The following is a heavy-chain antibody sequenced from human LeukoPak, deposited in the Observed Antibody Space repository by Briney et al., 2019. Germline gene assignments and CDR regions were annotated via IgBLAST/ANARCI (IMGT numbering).Heavy chain of an antibody. CDR3: ARDPRGESSGSYVQGQFDP. Sequence: ASVKVSCKTSGYSFTSYNLHWVRQAPGQRLEWMGIIKPSGGNTNYAQKFQGRVTMTRDTSTSTVYMELSSLKSEDTAVYYCARDPRGESSGSYVQGQFDPWGQGTLVTVSS. CDR2: IKPSGGNT. CDR1: GYSFTSYN. J-gene: IGHJ5*02. D-gene: IGHD1-26*01. V-gene: IGHV1-46*01.